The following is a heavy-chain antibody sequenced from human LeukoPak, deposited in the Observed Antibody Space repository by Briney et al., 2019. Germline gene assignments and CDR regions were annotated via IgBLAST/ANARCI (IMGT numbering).Heavy chain of an antibody. Sequence: GGSLRLSCAASGFTFSCYAMSWVRQAPGKGLEWVSAISGSGGSTYYADSVKGRFTISRDNSKNTLYLQMNSLRAEDTAVYYCAKNKPTRRIVLMVYAHNYFDYWGQGTLVTVSS. CDR2: ISGSGGST. J-gene: IGHJ4*02. D-gene: IGHD2-8*01. CDR1: GFTFSCYA. CDR3: AKNKPTRRIVLMVYAHNYFDY. V-gene: IGHV3-23*01.